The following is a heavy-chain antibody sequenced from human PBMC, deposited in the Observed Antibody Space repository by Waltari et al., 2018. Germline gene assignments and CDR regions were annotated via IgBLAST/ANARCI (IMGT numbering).Heavy chain of an antibody. V-gene: IGHV3-23*01. CDR1: GFTFSSYA. D-gene: IGHD3-3*01. J-gene: IGHJ6*02. CDR3: AKDQNTIRFLEWLPLRDYYYGMDV. CDR2: ISGSGGST. Sequence: EVQLLESGGGLVQPGGSLRLSCAASGFTFSSYAMSWVRQAPGKGLEWVSAISGSGGSTYYADSVKGRFTISRDNSKNTLYLQMNSLRAEDTAVYYCAKDQNTIRFLEWLPLRDYYYGMDVWGQGP.